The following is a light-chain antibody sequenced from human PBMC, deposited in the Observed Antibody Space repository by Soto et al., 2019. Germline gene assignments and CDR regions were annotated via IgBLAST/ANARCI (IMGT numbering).Light chain of an antibody. CDR3: QQSYTTPFT. CDR2: AAS. Sequence: IQMTQSPSSLSASXGDSVTITXXARQSISSYLDWDQQKPGKAPRLLIYAASSLQSGVPSRFSGSGSGTDCTLTISSLQPEDFATYYCQQSYTTPFTFGQGTLLEI. J-gene: IGKJ5*01. V-gene: IGKV1-39*01. CDR1: QSISSY.